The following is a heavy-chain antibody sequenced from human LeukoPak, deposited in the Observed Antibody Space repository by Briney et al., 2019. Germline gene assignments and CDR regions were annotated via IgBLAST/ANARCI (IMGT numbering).Heavy chain of an antibody. Sequence: SETLSLTCTVSGGSISSSSYYWGWIRQPPGEGLEWIGSIYYSGSTYYNPSLKSRVTISVDTSKNQFSLKLSSVTAADTAVYYCARQQLASSSWYPGGYFQHWGQGTLVTVSS. V-gene: IGHV4-39*01. D-gene: IGHD6-13*01. CDR2: IYYSGST. J-gene: IGHJ1*01. CDR1: GGSISSSSYY. CDR3: ARQQLASSSWYPGGYFQH.